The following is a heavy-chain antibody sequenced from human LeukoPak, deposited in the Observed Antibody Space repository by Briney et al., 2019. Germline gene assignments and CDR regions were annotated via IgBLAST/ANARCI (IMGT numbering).Heavy chain of an antibody. CDR2: MNPNSGNT. CDR3: ARNDYGDYVKWLYYYYGMDV. J-gene: IGHJ6*02. Sequence: ASVKVSCKASGYTFTSYDINWVRQATGQGLEWMGWMNPNSGNTGYAQKFQGRVTMTRNTSISTAYMELSSLRSEDTAVYYCARNDYGDYVKWLYYYYGMDVWGQGTTVTVSS. CDR1: GYTFTSYD. V-gene: IGHV1-8*01. D-gene: IGHD4-17*01.